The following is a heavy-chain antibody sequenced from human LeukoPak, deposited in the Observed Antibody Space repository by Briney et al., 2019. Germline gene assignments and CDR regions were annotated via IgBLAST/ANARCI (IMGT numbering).Heavy chain of an antibody. CDR2: IYSGGST. CDR1: WFTVSSNY. D-gene: IGHD1-1*01. J-gene: IGHJ5*02. V-gene: IGHV3-53*01. Sequence: GGSPLLPCSASWFTVSSNYMRWVRQAPGEGLEWVSVIYSGGSTYYADSVKGRFTISRDNSKNTLYLQMNSLRAEDTAVYYCARDSTGTTGFDPWGRGTLVTVSS. CDR3: ARDSTGTTGFDP.